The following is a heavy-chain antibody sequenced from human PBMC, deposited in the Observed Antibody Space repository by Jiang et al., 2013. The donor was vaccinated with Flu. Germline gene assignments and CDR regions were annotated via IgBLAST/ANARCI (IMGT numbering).Heavy chain of an antibody. J-gene: IGHJ5*02. Sequence: VQLVESGAEVKKPGASVKVSCKASGYTFTGFYMHWVRQAPGQGPEWMGWINPTSGGTDYAQRFQGRVTMTRDTSINTAYMELSGLTSGDTAVYYCARDHYYSSSGTYYNGDNCFDLWGQGTLVTVSS. CDR1: GYTFTGFY. CDR2: INPTSGGT. CDR3: ARDHYYSSSGTYYNGDNCFDL. V-gene: IGHV1-2*02. D-gene: IGHD3-10*01.